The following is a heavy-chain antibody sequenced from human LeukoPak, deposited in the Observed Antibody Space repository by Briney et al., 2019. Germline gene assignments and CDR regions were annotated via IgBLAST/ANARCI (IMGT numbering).Heavy chain of an antibody. D-gene: IGHD4-11*01. CDR3: ARSYSNDGYYYYYYMDV. Sequence: SETLSLTCTVSGGSISSYYWSWIRQPPGKGLEWIGYIYYSGSTNYNPSLKSRVTISVDTSKNQFSLKLSSVTAADAAVYYCARSYSNDGYYYYYYMDVRGKGTTVTVSS. J-gene: IGHJ6*03. CDR2: IYYSGST. CDR1: GGSISSYY. V-gene: IGHV4-59*01.